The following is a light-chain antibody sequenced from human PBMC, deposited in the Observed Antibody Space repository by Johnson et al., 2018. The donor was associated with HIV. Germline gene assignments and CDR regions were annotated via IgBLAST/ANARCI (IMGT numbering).Light chain of an antibody. Sequence: QSVLTQPPSVSAAPGQKVTISCSGSSSNIGNNYVSWYQQLPGTAPKLLIYDNNKRPSGTPDRFSGSKSGTSATLGITGLQTGDEADYYCGTWDTRLRGGFFGTGTKVTVL. J-gene: IGLJ1*01. CDR1: SSNIGNNY. V-gene: IGLV1-51*01. CDR2: DNN. CDR3: GTWDTRLRGGF.